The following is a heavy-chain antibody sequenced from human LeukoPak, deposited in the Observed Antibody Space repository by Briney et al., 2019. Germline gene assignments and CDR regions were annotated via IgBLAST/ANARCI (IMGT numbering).Heavy chain of an antibody. D-gene: IGHD5-24*01. CDR2: IKQDGSEK. CDR3: ARGYNAYFDY. CDR1: ALTFSSDW. J-gene: IGHJ4*02. V-gene: IGHV3-7*04. Sequence: AGGSLRLSCAASALTFSSDWMSWVRQAPGKGLEWVANIKQDGSEKYYVDSVKGRFTISRDNAKNSLYLQMNSLRAEDTAVYYCARGYNAYFDYWGQGTLVTVSS.